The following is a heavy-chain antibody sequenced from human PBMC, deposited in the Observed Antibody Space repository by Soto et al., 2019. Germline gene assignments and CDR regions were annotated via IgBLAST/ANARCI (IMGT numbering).Heavy chain of an antibody. V-gene: IGHV1-18*01. CDR2: ISAYSSNT. CDR1: GYTFTSYG. D-gene: IGHD3-9*01. CDR3: ARDADIVTGYYTSVCFDP. Sequence: ASVKVSCKASGYTFTSYGISWVRQAPGQGLEWMGWISAYSSNTNYAQKLQGRLTMTTDTSTSTAYMELRSLRSDDTAVYYCARDADIVTGYYTSVCFDPWGQGTLVTVSS. J-gene: IGHJ5*02.